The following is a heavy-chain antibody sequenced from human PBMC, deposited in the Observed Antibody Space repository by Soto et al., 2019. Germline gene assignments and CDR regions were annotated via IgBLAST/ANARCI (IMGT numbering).Heavy chain of an antibody. V-gene: IGHV3-9*01. CDR2: ISWNSGSI. J-gene: IGHJ4*02. Sequence: GGSLRLSCAASGFTFDDYAMHWVRQAPGKGLEWVSGISWNSGSIGYADSVKGRFTISRDNAKNSLYLQMNSLRAEDTALYYCAKDIEASSGWYVYWGQGTLVTVSS. D-gene: IGHD6-19*01. CDR1: GFTFDDYA. CDR3: AKDIEASSGWYVY.